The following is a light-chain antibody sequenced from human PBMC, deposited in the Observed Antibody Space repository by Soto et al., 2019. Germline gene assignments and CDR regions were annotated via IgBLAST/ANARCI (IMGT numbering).Light chain of an antibody. CDR2: KAS. Sequence: DIQMTQSPPTLSASVGDRVTITCRASQSIRSWLAWYQQKPGKAPKLLIYKASTLESGVPSRFSGSGSGTEFTLTISSLQPDDFATYYCQQYNSFSPITFGQGTRLEIK. V-gene: IGKV1-5*03. CDR1: QSIRSW. J-gene: IGKJ5*01. CDR3: QQYNSFSPIT.